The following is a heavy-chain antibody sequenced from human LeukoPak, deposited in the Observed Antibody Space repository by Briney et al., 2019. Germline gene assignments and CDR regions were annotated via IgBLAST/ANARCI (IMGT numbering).Heavy chain of an antibody. Sequence: ASVTVSYKASGYTFTSYGISWVGQAPGQGVEGVGWISAYNGNTNYAQKLQGRVTITTDTSTSTAYMELRSLRSDDTAVYYCARDRESYFDYWGQGTLVTVSS. CDR1: GYTFTSYG. CDR3: ARDRESYFDY. V-gene: IGHV1-18*01. J-gene: IGHJ4*02. D-gene: IGHD1-26*01. CDR2: ISAYNGNT.